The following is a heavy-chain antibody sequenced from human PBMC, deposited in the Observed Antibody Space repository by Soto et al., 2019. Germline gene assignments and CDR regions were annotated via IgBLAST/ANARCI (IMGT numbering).Heavy chain of an antibody. V-gene: IGHV3-48*02. D-gene: IGHD3-9*01. J-gene: IGHJ4*02. CDR3: ARSRADGRYAFDY. Sequence: EVQLVESGGGLVQPGGSLRLSCAASGYTLSSYSMNWVRQAPGKGLEWISYISSSSSTIYYTDSVKGRFTVSRDNANNSLYLQMNSLRDEDTAVYYCARSRADGRYAFDYWGQGTLVTVSS. CDR1: GYTLSSYS. CDR2: ISSSSSTI.